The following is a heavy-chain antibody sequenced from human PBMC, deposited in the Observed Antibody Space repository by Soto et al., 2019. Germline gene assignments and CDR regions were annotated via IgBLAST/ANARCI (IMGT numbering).Heavy chain of an antibody. Sequence: ASVKVSFKASGYTFTSYYMHWLRQAPGQGLEWMGIINPSGGSTSYAQKFQGRVTMTRDTPTSTVYMELSSLRSEDTAVYYCARDVTAADSYNWFDPWGQGTLVTVSS. D-gene: IGHD6-13*01. CDR3: ARDVTAADSYNWFDP. CDR2: INPSGGST. CDR1: GYTFTSYY. J-gene: IGHJ5*02. V-gene: IGHV1-46*01.